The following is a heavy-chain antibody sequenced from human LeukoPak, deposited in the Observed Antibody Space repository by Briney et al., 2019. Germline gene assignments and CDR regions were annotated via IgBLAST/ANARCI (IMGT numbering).Heavy chain of an antibody. J-gene: IGHJ4*02. CDR1: GGSISSYY. V-gene: IGHV4-59*12. CDR2: IYYSGST. Sequence: SETLSLTCTVSGGSISSYYWSWIRQPPGKGLEWIGYIYYSGSTNYNPSLKSRVTISVDTSKNQFSLKLSSVTAADTAVYYCAREGGAARPDYWGQGTLVTVSS. D-gene: IGHD6-6*01. CDR3: AREGGAARPDY.